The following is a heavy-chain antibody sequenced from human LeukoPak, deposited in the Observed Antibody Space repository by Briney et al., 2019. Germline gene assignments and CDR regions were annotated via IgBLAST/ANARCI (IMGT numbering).Heavy chain of an antibody. CDR1: GGSISSSGYY. Sequence: SETLSLTCTVSGGSISSSGYYWGCIRRPPGKGLECIGSIYYSGSTYYNPSLKSRVTISVDTSKHQFSLKLSSVTAADTAVYYCARPASKGYSHSYTYYYYYYMDVWGKGTTVTVSS. V-gene: IGHV4-39*01. J-gene: IGHJ6*03. D-gene: IGHD3-16*02. CDR3: ARPASKGYSHSYTYYYYYYMDV. CDR2: IYYSGST.